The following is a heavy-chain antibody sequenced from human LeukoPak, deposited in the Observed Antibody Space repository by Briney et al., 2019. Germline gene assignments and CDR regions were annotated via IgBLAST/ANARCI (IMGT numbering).Heavy chain of an antibody. D-gene: IGHD6-13*01. J-gene: IGHJ4*02. CDR3: ARDSVEAAVSAY. CDR2: ITTTSS. V-gene: IGHV3-21*01. CDR1: GFTSSSYS. Sequence: SGGSLRLSCAASGFTSSSYSMNWVRQAPGKGLEWVSSITTTSSFYADSVKGRFTISRDNAKNSLYLQMDSLRADDTAVYYCARDSVEAAVSAYWGQGTLVTVSS.